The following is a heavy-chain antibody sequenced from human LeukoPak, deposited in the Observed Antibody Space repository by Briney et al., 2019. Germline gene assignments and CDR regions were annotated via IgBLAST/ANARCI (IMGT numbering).Heavy chain of an antibody. J-gene: IGHJ4*02. CDR2: IYYSGST. V-gene: IGHV4-59*01. D-gene: IGHD2-2*02. CDR3: ARVGSQLLYYFDY. CDR1: GGSISSFY. Sequence: SETLSLTCTVSGGSISSFYWSWIRQPPGKGLEWIGYIYYSGSTNYNPSLKSQITISVDTSKNQFSLKLSSVTAADTAVYYCARVGSQLLYYFDYWGQGTLVTVSS.